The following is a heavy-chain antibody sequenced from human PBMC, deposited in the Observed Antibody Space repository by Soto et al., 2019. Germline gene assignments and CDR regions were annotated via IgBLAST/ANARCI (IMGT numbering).Heavy chain of an antibody. CDR1: GYTFTSYG. Sequence: ASVKVSCKASGYTFTSYGISWVRQAPGQGLEWMGWISAYNGNTNYAQKLQGRVTMTTDTSTSTAYMELRSLRSDDTAVYYCARHCGNSGRYHRIYYYGMNVWGQGTTVTVSS. D-gene: IGHD6-13*01. J-gene: IGHJ6*02. CDR3: ARHCGNSGRYHRIYYYGMNV. CDR2: ISAYNGNT. V-gene: IGHV1-18*01.